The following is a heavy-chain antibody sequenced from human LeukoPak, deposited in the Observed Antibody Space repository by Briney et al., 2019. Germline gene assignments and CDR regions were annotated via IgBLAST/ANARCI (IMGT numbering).Heavy chain of an antibody. CDR1: GGSISSYY. CDR2: IYTSGST. J-gene: IGHJ4*02. Sequence: SETLSLTCTVSGGSISSYYCSWIRQPAGKGLEWIGRIYTSGSTNYNPSLESRITMSVDTPKNQFSLRLSSVTAADTAVYYCARDCGTSCHSFDYWGQGTLVTVSS. CDR3: ARDCGTSCHSFDY. D-gene: IGHD2-2*01. V-gene: IGHV4-4*07.